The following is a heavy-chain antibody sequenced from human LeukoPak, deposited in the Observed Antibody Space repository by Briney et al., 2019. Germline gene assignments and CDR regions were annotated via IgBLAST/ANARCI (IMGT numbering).Heavy chain of an antibody. CDR1: GYTFTSYY. Sequence: ASVKVSCKASGYTFTSYYMHWVRQAPGQGLEWMGIINPRGGSTSYAQKFQGRVTMTRDTSTSTVYMELSSLRSEDTAVYYCARDPSGTILTGYTNWFDPWGQGTLVTVSS. J-gene: IGHJ5*02. CDR3: ARDPSGTILTGYTNWFDP. D-gene: IGHD3-9*01. V-gene: IGHV1-46*01. CDR2: INPRGGST.